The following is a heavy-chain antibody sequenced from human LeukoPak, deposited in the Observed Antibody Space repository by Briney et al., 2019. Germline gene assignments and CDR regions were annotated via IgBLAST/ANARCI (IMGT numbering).Heavy chain of an antibody. CDR1: GGSISTNNYY. CDR2: IYYSGST. V-gene: IGHV4-39*01. J-gene: IGHJ4*02. Sequence: PSETLSLTCTVSGGSISTNNYYWGWIRRPPGKDLEWTGSIYYSGSTYYNPSLKSRVTISVDTSKNLFSLKVSSVTAADTAVYYCSRHRSAPAGPSFDYWGQGTLVTVSS. CDR3: SRHRSAPAGPSFDY. D-gene: IGHD6-13*01.